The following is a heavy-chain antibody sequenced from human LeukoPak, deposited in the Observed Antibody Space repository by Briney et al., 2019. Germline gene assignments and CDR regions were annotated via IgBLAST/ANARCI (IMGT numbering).Heavy chain of an antibody. CDR3: VREGGNAFDI. CDR1: GYTFTGYY. J-gene: IGHJ3*02. V-gene: IGHV1-2*02. D-gene: IGHD2-15*01. Sequence: ASVKVSCKASGYTFTGYYMHWVRQAPRQGLEWMGWINPNSGGTNYAQKFQGRVTMTRDTSICTAYMELSRLRSDDTAVYYCVREGGNAFDIWGQGTMVTVSS. CDR2: INPNSGGT.